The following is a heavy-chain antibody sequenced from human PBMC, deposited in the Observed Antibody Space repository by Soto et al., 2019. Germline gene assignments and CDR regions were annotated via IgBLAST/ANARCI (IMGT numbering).Heavy chain of an antibody. CDR3: VKDVPVLAY. CDR2: ISSDGSKE. J-gene: IGHJ4*02. V-gene: IGHV3-30*18. D-gene: IGHD3-10*02. CDR1: GVTFSSHG. Sequence: QVQLVESGGGVVQPGRSLRLSCAASGVTFSSHGMHWARQAPGKGLEWVALISSDGSKEYYADSVKGRFTISRDNSKNPLYLPMNSLSAEDTAMYYCVKDVPVLAYWGQGTLVTVSS.